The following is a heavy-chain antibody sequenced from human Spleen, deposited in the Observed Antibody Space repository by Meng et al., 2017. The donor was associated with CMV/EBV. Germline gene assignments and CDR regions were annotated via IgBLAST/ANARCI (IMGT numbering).Heavy chain of an antibody. CDR3: AREVIGDGSLAFDF. D-gene: IGHD1-26*01. CDR1: GGSISGYY. Sequence: SETLSLTCTVSGGSISGYYWSWIRQPPGKGLEWIGYAHYSGNTNHNPSLKSRVTISVDTSKKQFSLKLRSVTAADTAVYYCAREVIGDGSLAFDFWGQGTLVTVSS. CDR2: AHYSGNT. J-gene: IGHJ4*02. V-gene: IGHV4-59*01.